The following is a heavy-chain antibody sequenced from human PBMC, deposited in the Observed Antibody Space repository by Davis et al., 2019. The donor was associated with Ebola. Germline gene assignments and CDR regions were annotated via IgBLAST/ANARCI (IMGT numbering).Heavy chain of an antibody. Sequence: AASVKVSCKASGGTFSSYAISWVRQAPGQGLEWMGGIIPIFGTANYAQQFQGRVTITADKSTSTAYMELSSLRSEDTAMYYWARVRVYSSSSYWFDPWGQGTLVTVSS. CDR1: GGTFSSYA. J-gene: IGHJ5*02. CDR2: IIPIFGTA. V-gene: IGHV1-69*06. D-gene: IGHD6-6*01. CDR3: ARVRVYSSSSYWFDP.